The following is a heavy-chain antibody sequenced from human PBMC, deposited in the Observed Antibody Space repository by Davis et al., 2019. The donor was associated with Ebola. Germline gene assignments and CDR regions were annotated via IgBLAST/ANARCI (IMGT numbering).Heavy chain of an antibody. D-gene: IGHD1-26*01. CDR1: GFTLTDYY. J-gene: IGHJ4*02. CDR2: INPNSGGT. Sequence: ASVKVSCKAFGFTLTDYYMHWVRQAPGQGLEWMGWINPNSGGTNYAQKFQGRVTMTRDTSTSTVYMELSSLRSEDTAVYYCARGKLSPGSYFDYWGQGTLVTVSS. CDR3: ARGKLSPGSYFDY. V-gene: IGHV1-2*02.